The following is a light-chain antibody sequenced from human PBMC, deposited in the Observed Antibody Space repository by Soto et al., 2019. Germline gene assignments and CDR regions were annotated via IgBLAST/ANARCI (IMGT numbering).Light chain of an antibody. J-gene: IGKJ1*01. CDR2: GAS. V-gene: IGKV3-20*01. CDR3: QQYGSSPWT. CDR1: QSVSSSY. Sequence: EIVLTQSPGTLSLSPGERGTRSCRASQSVSSSYLAWYQQKPGQAPRLLIYGASSRATGIPDRFSGSGSGTDFTLTISRPAPEDFAVYYCQQYGSSPWTFGQGTKVEIK.